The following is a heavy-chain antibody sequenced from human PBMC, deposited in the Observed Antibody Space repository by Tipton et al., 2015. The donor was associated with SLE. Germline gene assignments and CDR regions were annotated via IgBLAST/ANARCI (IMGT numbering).Heavy chain of an antibody. CDR1: GGSLSDYF. V-gene: IGHV4-34*01. J-gene: IGHJ4*02. CDR3: ARGKISWAIFVVRNYFDS. Sequence: TLSLTCAVYGGSLSDYFWSWIRQPPGKGLEWIGEIKHDYITNYNPSLKSRVTISVDKSKNQISLKLNSVTAADTAMYYCARGKISWAIFVVRNYFDSWGQGTQVTVSS. D-gene: IGHD2-21*01. CDR2: IKHDYIT.